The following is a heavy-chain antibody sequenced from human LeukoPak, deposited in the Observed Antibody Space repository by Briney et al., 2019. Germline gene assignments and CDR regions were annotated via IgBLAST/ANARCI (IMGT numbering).Heavy chain of an antibody. Sequence: GGSLRLSCAASGFTFSSYEMNWVRQAPGKGLEWVSYISSSGSTIYYADSVKGRFTISRDNAKNSLYLQMSSLRAEDTAVYYCARDRNTDFWSGYYTNYFDYWGQGTLVIVSS. J-gene: IGHJ4*02. V-gene: IGHV3-48*03. CDR1: GFTFSSYE. D-gene: IGHD3-3*01. CDR3: ARDRNTDFWSGYYTNYFDY. CDR2: ISSSGSTI.